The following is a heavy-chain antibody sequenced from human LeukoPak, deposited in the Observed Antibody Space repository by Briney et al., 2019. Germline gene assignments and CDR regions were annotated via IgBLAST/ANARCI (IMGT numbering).Heavy chain of an antibody. CDR2: INHSGST. Sequence: PSETLSLTCAVYGGSFSGYYWSWIRQPPGKGLEWIGEINHSGSTNYNPSLKSRVTMSVDTSKNQFSLKLSSVTAADTAVYYCASFGKVGSGKEFPSDYWGQGTLVTVSS. D-gene: IGHD3-10*01. V-gene: IGHV4-34*01. J-gene: IGHJ4*02. CDR1: GGSFSGYY. CDR3: ASFGKVGSGKEFPSDY.